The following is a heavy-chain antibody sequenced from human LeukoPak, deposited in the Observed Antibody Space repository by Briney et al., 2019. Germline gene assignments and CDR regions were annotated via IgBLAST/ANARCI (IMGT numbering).Heavy chain of an antibody. CDR3: VREGEPQTFAY. V-gene: IGHV1-69*05. Sequence: SVKVSCKASGYTFTSYGISWVRQAPGQGLEWMGGTIPIFGTAIYAQKFQGRVTITTDESRSTAYMELSSLRSDDTAVYYCVREGEPQTFAYWGQGTLVTVSS. D-gene: IGHD3-16*01. CDR2: TIPIFGTA. CDR1: GYTFTSYG. J-gene: IGHJ4*02.